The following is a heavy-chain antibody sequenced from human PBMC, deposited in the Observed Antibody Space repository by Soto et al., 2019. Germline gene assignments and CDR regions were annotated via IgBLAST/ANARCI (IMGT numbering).Heavy chain of an antibody. CDR3: ARLGAYYQSLDP. Sequence: SETLSLTCTVSGGSFSPNYWSWIRQPPGKGLEWVGYIYYDGTARHNPSLKSRVTISLETSRSQFSLRLGSVSAADTAVYYCARLGAYYQSLDPWGPGTLVTVSS. V-gene: IGHV4-59*08. D-gene: IGHD2-21*01. CDR1: GGSFSPNY. J-gene: IGHJ5*02. CDR2: IYYDGTA.